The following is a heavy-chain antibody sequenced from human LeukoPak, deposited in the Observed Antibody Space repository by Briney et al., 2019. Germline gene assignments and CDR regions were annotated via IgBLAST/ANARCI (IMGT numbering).Heavy chain of an antibody. Sequence: SETLSLTCDVSGDSISSGYWWSWVRQPPGKGLEWIGSIYYSGSTYYNPSLKSRVTISVDTSKNQFSLKLSSVTAADTAVYYCARVREDDYYDSSGYYSFDYWGQGTLVTVSS. CDR1: GDSISSGYW. CDR2: IYYSGST. CDR3: ARVREDDYYDSSGYYSFDY. D-gene: IGHD3-22*01. V-gene: IGHV4-38-2*01. J-gene: IGHJ4*02.